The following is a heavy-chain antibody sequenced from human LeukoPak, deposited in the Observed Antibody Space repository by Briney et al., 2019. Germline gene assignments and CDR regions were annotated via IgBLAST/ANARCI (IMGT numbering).Heavy chain of an antibody. D-gene: IGHD1-1*01. CDR2: IIPIFGTA. CDR3: ATGHPSQLYYYYGMDV. V-gene: IGHV1-69*06. Sequence: VASVTVSCTASGGTFSIYAISWVRQAPGQGLEWMGGIIPIFGTANYAQKFQGRVTMTEDTSTDTAYMELSSLRSEDTAVYYCATGHPSQLYYYYGMDVWGQGTTVTVSS. J-gene: IGHJ6*02. CDR1: GGTFSIYA.